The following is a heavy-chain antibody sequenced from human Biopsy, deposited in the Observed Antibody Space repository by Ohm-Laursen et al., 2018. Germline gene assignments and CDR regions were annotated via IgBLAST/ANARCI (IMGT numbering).Heavy chain of an antibody. Sequence: PGTLSLTCAVYGESFNGYYWSWIRQTPGKGLEWIGEINHSGRTNYNPSLKIRVTISVNTSKNQFSLKVRSVTAADTAVYYCVRGVDYYDPYHYYALDVWGQGTTVTVSS. CDR1: GESFNGYY. J-gene: IGHJ6*02. V-gene: IGHV4-34*01. D-gene: IGHD3-22*01. CDR2: INHSGRT. CDR3: VRGVDYYDPYHYYALDV.